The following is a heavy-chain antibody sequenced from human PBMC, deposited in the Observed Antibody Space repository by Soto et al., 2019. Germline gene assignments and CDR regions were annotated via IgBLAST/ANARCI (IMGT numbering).Heavy chain of an antibody. D-gene: IGHD3-3*01. CDR3: ARDKRDLRFLEWSYYFDY. Sequence: GGSLRLSCAASGFTFSSCAMHWVRQAPGKGLEWVALISYDGSNKYYADFVKGRFTISRDNSKNMLYLQMNSLRAEDTAVYYCARDKRDLRFLEWSYYFDYWGQGTLVTVSS. CDR2: ISYDGSNK. V-gene: IGHV3-30-3*01. CDR1: GFTFSSCA. J-gene: IGHJ4*02.